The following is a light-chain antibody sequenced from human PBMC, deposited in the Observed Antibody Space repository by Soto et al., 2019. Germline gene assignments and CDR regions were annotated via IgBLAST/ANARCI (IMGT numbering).Light chain of an antibody. J-gene: IGLJ2*01. CDR3: CSYAGSYTVV. V-gene: IGLV2-11*01. CDR1: SSDVGGYNY. Sequence: QSALTQPRSVSGSPGQSVTISCTGTSSDVGGYNYVSWYQQHPGKLPKLMICDVTQRPSGVPDRFSGSKSGNTASLIISGLQAEDEADYYCCSYAGSYTVVFGGGTKVTVL. CDR2: DVT.